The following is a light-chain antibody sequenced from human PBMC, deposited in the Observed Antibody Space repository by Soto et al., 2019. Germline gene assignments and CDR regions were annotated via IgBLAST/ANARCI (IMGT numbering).Light chain of an antibody. Sequence: EIVMTQSPATLSVSPGERATLSCGTSQSVSSNLAWYQQKPGQAPRLLIYASSSRATGTPARFSGSGSGTDFTLTISSLQSGDFAVYYCQQYNNWPLTFGGGTKVDI. J-gene: IGKJ4*01. CDR3: QQYNNWPLT. V-gene: IGKV3-15*01. CDR2: ASS. CDR1: QSVSSN.